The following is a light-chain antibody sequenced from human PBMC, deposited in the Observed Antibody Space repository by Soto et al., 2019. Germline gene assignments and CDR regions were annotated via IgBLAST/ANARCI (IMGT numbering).Light chain of an antibody. Sequence: EIVMTQSPATLSVSPGERATLSCRASQHVFSSLAWFQQKPGQAPRLLIYGAATRATGIPARFSGSGSGTEFTLTISSLQSEDFAVYYCKQYHSWPAFGQGTKV. CDR1: QHVFSS. CDR3: KQYHSWPA. V-gene: IGKV3-15*01. J-gene: IGKJ1*01. CDR2: GAA.